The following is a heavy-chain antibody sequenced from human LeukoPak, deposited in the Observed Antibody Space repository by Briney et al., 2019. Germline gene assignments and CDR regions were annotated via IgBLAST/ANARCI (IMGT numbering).Heavy chain of an antibody. V-gene: IGHV1-69*04. D-gene: IGHD4-17*01. Sequence: GSSVKVSCKASGGSFSSYVITWVRQAPGQGLEWMGRIIPVLGVSNFAQKLQGRVTMTTDTSTSTAYMELRSLRSDDTAVYYCARHYGDYAKFYYYGMDVWGQGTTFTVSS. CDR1: GGSFSSYV. CDR2: IIPVLGVS. J-gene: IGHJ6*02. CDR3: ARHYGDYAKFYYYGMDV.